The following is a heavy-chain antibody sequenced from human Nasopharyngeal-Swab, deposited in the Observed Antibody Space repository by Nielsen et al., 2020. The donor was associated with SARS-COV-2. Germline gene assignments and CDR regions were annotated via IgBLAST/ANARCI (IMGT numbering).Heavy chain of an antibody. CDR3: ARTLVGGYSYGFID. V-gene: IGHV3-30-3*01. Sequence: WIRQPPGKGLEWVAVISYGGSNKYYADSVKGRFTISRDNSKNTLYLQMNSLRAEDTAVYYCARTLVGGYSYGFIDWGQGTLVTVSS. D-gene: IGHD5-18*01. CDR2: ISYGGSNK. J-gene: IGHJ4*02.